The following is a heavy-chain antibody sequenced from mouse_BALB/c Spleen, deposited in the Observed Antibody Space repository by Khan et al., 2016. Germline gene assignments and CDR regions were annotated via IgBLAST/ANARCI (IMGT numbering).Heavy chain of an antibody. D-gene: IGHD1-3*01. CDR1: GYIFRNYG. CDR2: ININTGEP. CDR3: ARGGYNYLFDY. V-gene: IGHV9-3*02. Sequence: QIQLVQSGPELKKPGETVNISCKSSGYIFRNYGMNWVKQAPGKGLKWMGWININTGEPTYAEEFKGRFVFSLESSASTAHLQINNLKNEDTATXVCARGGYNYLFDYWGQGTTLTVSS. J-gene: IGHJ2*01.